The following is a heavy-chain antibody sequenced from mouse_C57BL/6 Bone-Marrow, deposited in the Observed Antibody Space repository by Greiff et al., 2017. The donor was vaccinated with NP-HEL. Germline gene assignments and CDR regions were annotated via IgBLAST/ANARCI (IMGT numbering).Heavy chain of an antibody. CDR1: GYTFTDYY. J-gene: IGHJ2*01. Sequence: SGPELVKPGASVKISCKASGYTFTDYYMNWVKQSHGKSLEWIGDINPNNGGTSYNQKFKGKATLTVDKSSSTAYMELRSLTSEDSAVYYCARELLPYYFDYWGQGTTLTVSS. V-gene: IGHV1-26*01. D-gene: IGHD2-1*01. CDR2: INPNNGGT. CDR3: ARELLPYYFDY.